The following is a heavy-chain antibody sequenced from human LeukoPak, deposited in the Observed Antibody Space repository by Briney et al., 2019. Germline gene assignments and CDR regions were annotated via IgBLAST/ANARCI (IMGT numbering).Heavy chain of an antibody. V-gene: IGHV3-11*04. D-gene: IGHD3-10*02. CDR3: AELGITMIGGV. CDR2: ISSSGSTI. Sequence: GGSLRLSCAASGFTVGDAWMAWVRQAPGKGLEWVSYISSSGSTIYYADSVKGRFTISRGNAKNSLYLQMNSLRAEDTAVYYCAELGITMIGGVWGKGTTVTISS. CDR1: GFTVGDAW. J-gene: IGHJ6*04.